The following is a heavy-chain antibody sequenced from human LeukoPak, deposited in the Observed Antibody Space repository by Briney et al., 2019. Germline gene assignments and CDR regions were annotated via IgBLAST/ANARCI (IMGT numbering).Heavy chain of an antibody. CDR1: ETILSTYA. Sequence: MAGGSLRLSCSDSETILSTYAVNWVRQAPGRVLEWVSSISPSGSAIFYAGSVKGRFTISRDNAKNSLYLQMNSLRAEDTALYFCATGIRERGFDSWGQGTLVTVSS. J-gene: IGHJ4*02. V-gene: IGHV3-21*01. CDR2: ISPSGSAI. D-gene: IGHD1-1*01. CDR3: ATGIRERGFDS.